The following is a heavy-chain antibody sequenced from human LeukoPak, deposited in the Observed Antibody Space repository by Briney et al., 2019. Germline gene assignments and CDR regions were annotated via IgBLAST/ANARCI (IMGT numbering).Heavy chain of an antibody. CDR3: ARASPYYDFWSGYFHYYYYMDV. J-gene: IGHJ6*03. V-gene: IGHV1-69*05. Sequence: GSSVKVSCKASGGTFSSYAISWMRQAPGQGLEWMGRIIPIFGTANYAQKFQGRVTITTDESTSTAYMELSSLRSEDTAVYYCARASPYYDFWSGYFHYYYYMDVWGKGTTVTVSS. D-gene: IGHD3-3*01. CDR1: GGTFSSYA. CDR2: IIPIFGTA.